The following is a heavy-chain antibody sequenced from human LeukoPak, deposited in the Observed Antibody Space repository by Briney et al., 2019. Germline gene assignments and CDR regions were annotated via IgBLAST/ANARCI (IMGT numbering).Heavy chain of an antibody. V-gene: IGHV1-69*13. CDR3: ARDRESGASYY. D-gene: IGHD3-10*01. CDR2: IMPVFGTA. J-gene: IGHJ4*02. Sequence: SVKVSCKASGGPFSTHNFNWVRQAPERGLEWMGAIMPVFGTASYAENFEDRVIITADESTNTTYMELRGLRSEDTAVYFCARDRESGASYYWGQGTLVTVSS. CDR1: GGPFSTHN.